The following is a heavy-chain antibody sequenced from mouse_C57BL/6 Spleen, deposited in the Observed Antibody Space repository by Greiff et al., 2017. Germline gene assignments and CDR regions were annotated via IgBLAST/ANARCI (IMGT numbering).Heavy chain of an antibody. CDR3: ARSGNSGNFGD. V-gene: IGHV5-17*01. CDR2: ISRGSSNI. D-gene: IGHD1-3*01. Sequence: EVMLVESGGGLVKPGGSLKLSCAASGFTFSDYGMHWVRQAPEKGLEWVAYISRGSSNIYYADTVKGRFTISRDNAKSTLFLQMTSLRSEDTAMYYCARSGNSGNFGDWGQSTTLTVAS. CDR1: GFTFSDYG. J-gene: IGHJ2*01.